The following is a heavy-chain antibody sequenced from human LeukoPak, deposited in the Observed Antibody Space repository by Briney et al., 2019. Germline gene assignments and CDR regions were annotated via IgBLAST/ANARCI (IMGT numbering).Heavy chain of an antibody. J-gene: IGHJ2*01. CDR2: IYYSGRT. V-gene: IGHV4-39*02. Sequence: PSETLSLTCTVSGGSISSGSYYWGRIRQPPGKGLEWIGSIYYSGRTNHNPSLKSRLTISVDTSKNQFSLKLSSVTAADTAVYYCARDKGPYWYFDLWGRGTLVTVSS. CDR3: ARDKGPYWYFDL. CDR1: GGSISSGSYY.